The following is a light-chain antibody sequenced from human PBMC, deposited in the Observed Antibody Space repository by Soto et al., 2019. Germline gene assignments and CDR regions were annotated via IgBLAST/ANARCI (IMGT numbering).Light chain of an antibody. Sequence: DIQMTQSPSSLSASVGDRVTITCQASQDITNDLNWYQQKTGKAPKVLIYEASNLETRVPSRFNRRASVTDFTFTISTLQPEDIATYFCQQYDNVPLTFGGGNKVEIK. CDR3: QQYDNVPLT. CDR1: QDITND. J-gene: IGKJ4*01. V-gene: IGKV1-33*01. CDR2: EAS.